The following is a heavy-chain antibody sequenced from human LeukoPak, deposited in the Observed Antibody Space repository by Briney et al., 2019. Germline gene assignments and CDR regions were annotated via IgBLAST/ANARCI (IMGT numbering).Heavy chain of an antibody. Sequence: GGSLRLSCAASGFTFDDYGMSWVRQAPGKGLERVSVISASGGSTYYADSVKGRFTISRDKSKNTLHLQMNSLRAEDTAVYYCAKHYYDSSGYLHYWGQGTLVTVSS. CDR3: AKHYYDSSGYLHY. J-gene: IGHJ4*02. D-gene: IGHD3-22*01. CDR1: GFTFDDYG. CDR2: ISASGGST. V-gene: IGHV3-23*01.